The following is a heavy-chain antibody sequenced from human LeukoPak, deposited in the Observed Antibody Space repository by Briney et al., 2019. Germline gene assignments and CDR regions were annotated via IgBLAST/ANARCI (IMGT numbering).Heavy chain of an antibody. CDR1: GFTLSPYC. CDR2: INTDGSST. J-gene: IGHJ4*02. D-gene: IGHD2-2*01. Sequence: GRSLRLSCSASGFTLSPYCTHWVRQAPGKGLVWASRINTDGSSTTYADSVKGRFTISRDNTKNTVYLQMNILRAEDTAVYYCARARCSRTSCNTESDYWGQGTLVTVSS. CDR3: ARARCSRTSCNTESDY. V-gene: IGHV3-74*01.